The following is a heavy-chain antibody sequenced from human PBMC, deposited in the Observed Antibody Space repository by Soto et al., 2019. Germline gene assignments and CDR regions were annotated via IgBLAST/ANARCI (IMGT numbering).Heavy chain of an antibody. CDR3: ARGTALTTTVNYGSEG. CDR1: GYTFTTYG. V-gene: IGHV1-18*01. J-gene: IGHJ6*02. D-gene: IGHD1-1*01. Sequence: ASVKLSCKASGYTFTTYGVNWVRQAPGEGLEWLGWISGYNGNTDYGQKFQGRVTMTTDTSTRTAYMELRSLRSDDTAVYFCARGTALTTTVNYGSEGWGQGTTVSVSS. CDR2: ISGYNGNT.